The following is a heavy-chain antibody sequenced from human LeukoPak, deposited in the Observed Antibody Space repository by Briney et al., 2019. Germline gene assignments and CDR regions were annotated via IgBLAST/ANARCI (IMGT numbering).Heavy chain of an antibody. J-gene: IGHJ4*02. V-gene: IGHV3-23*01. D-gene: IGHD3-10*01. CDR2: VSDSGGRT. CDR1: GITLSNYG. Sequence: PGGPLRLSCAVSGITLSNYGMSWVRQAPGKGLEWVAGVSDSGGRTNYADSVKGRFTISRDNSKNTLYLQMNSLRAEDTAVYFCAKRGVVIRVILVGFHKEAYYFDSWGQGVVVTVSS. CDR3: AKRGVVIRVILVGFHKEAYYFDS.